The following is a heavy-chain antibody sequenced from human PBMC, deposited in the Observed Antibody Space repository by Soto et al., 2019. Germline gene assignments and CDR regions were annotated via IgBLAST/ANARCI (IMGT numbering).Heavy chain of an antibody. CDR3: ARVDDASGWSLGDFDY. V-gene: IGHV1-18*01. J-gene: IGHJ4*02. CDR2: ISAYNGNT. D-gene: IGHD6-19*01. Sequence: GSVKVSCKASGYTFTSYGISWVRQAPGQGLEWMGWISAYNGNTNYAQKLQGRVTMTTDTSTSTAYMELRSLRSDDTAVYYCARVDDASGWSLGDFDYWGQGTLVTVSS. CDR1: GYTFTSYG.